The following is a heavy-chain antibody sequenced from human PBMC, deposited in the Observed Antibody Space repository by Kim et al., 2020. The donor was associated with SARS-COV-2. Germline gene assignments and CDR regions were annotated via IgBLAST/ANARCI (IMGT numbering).Heavy chain of an antibody. CDR3: SRSTVGAYFDY. CDR2: IHDAGST. J-gene: IGHJ4*02. Sequence: GGSLRLSCAVSGSSVRSSYMTWVRQAPGKGLEWVSAIHDAGSTYYADSVKGRFTISRDIPKDTLYLQMNSLRADDTAVYYCSRSTVGAYFDYWGQGSLASVSS. CDR1: GSSVRSSY. D-gene: IGHD1-26*01. V-gene: IGHV3-53*01.